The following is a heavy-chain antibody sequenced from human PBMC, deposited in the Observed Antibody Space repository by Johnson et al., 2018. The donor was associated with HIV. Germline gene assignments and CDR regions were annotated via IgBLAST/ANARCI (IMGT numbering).Heavy chain of an antibody. D-gene: IGHD5-18*01. Sequence: VQLVESGGGVVRPGGSLRLSCTVAGFRFDDYGMSWVRQAPGKGLEWISTINWNGGRTGYVDSLKGRFTIPRDNAKNSLYLQMNSLGAEDTAVYYCARPTHSYGYAFDIWGQGTMVTVSS. V-gene: IGHV3-20*04. CDR2: INWNGGRT. CDR3: ARPTHSYGYAFDI. CDR1: GFRFDDYG. J-gene: IGHJ3*02.